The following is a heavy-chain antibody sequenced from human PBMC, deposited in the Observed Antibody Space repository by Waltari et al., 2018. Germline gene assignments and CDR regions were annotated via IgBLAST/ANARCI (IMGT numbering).Heavy chain of an antibody. CDR2: INPNSGGT. D-gene: IGHD2-21*02. CDR1: GYTFIDYY. J-gene: IGHJ6*02. V-gene: IGHV1-2*02. Sequence: QVQLVQSGAEVKKPGASVTVSCKASGYTFIDYYIHWVRQAPEQGLEWMGWINPNSGGTNYAQKFQARVTVTRDTSINAVYMELTRLRSDDTAVYYCARSPIDVTVHYYYGMDVWGQGTTVTVSS. CDR3: ARSPIDVTVHYYYGMDV.